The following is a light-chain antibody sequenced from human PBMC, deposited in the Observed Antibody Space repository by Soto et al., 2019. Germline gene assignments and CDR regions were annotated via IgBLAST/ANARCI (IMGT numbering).Light chain of an antibody. CDR1: QGISNY. Sequence: DIQMTQSPSSLSASVGDRVTITCRASQGISNYLAWYQQIPGKVPKLLISAASTLQSGVPSRFSGSGSGTDFTPTISSLQPEDVATYYCQKYTNVPAFGGGTKVEIE. CDR2: AAS. CDR3: QKYTNVPA. J-gene: IGKJ4*01. V-gene: IGKV1-27*01.